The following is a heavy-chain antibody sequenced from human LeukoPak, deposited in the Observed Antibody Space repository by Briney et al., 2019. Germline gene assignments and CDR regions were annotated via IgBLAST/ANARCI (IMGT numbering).Heavy chain of an antibody. CDR1: GYTFTGYY. V-gene: IGHV1-2*02. CDR2: INPNSGGT. CDR3: AGVRDIVVVPAALDYYYGMDV. Sequence: ASVKVSCKASGYTFTGYYMHWVRQAPGQGLEWMGWINPNSGGTNYAQKFQGRVTMTRDTSISTAYMELSRLRSDDTAVYYCAGVRDIVVVPAALDYYYGMDVWGQGTTVTVSS. D-gene: IGHD2-2*01. J-gene: IGHJ6*02.